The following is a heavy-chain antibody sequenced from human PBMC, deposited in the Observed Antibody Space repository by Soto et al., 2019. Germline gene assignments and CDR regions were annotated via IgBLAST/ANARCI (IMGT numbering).Heavy chain of an antibody. J-gene: IGHJ6*02. Sequence: EVQLVESGGGLVKPGGSLRLSCAASGFTFSSYSMNWVRQAPGKGLEWVSSISNSRSYIYYADSVKGRFTISRDNAKNSLDLQMNSLRAEDTDVYYCGRKGYGDFGGMDVWGQGTTVTVSS. CDR3: GRKGYGDFGGMDV. CDR2: ISNSRSYI. CDR1: GFTFSSYS. D-gene: IGHD4-17*01. V-gene: IGHV3-21*01.